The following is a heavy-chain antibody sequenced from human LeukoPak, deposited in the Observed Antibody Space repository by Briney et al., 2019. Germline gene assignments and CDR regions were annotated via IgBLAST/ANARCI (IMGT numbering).Heavy chain of an antibody. J-gene: IGHJ4*02. V-gene: IGHV2-70*11. CDR1: GFSLGTRPMC. Sequence: SGPALVKPTQTLTLTCTFSGFSLGTRPMCVSWIRQPPGRALEWLARIDWNDDKYYSTSLKTRLTISKDTSKNQVVLTMTNMDPVDTATYYCARGGYKSHFDYWGQGTLVTVSS. D-gene: IGHD5-24*01. CDR3: ARGGYKSHFDY. CDR2: IDWNDDK.